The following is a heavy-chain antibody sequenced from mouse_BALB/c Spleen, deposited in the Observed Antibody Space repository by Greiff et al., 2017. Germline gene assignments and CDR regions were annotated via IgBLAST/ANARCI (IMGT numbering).Heavy chain of an antibody. V-gene: IGHV5-15*02. D-gene: IGHD2-3*01. CDR2: ISNLAYSI. J-gene: IGHJ2*01. CDR1: GFTFSDYG. Sequence: EVKLQESGGGLVQPGGSRKLSCAASGFTFSDYGMAWVRQAPGKGPEWVAFISNLAYSIYYADTVTGRFTISRENAKNTLYLEMSSLRSEDTAMYYCARVTIYDGYYLDYWGQGTTLTVSS. CDR3: ARVTIYDGYYLDY.